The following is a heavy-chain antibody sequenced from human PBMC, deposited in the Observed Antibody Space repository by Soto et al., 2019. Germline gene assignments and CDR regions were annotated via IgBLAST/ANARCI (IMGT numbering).Heavy chain of an antibody. Sequence: AGGSLRLSCAASGFTFSSYAMHWVRQAPGKGLEWVAVISYDGSNKYYADSVKGRFTISRDNSKNTLYLQMNSLRAEDTAVYYCARDARGYCSSTSCYRSPYYYGMDVWGQGTTVTVSS. CDR1: GFTFSSYA. V-gene: IGHV3-30-3*01. CDR3: ARDARGYCSSTSCYRSPYYYGMDV. CDR2: ISYDGSNK. D-gene: IGHD2-2*01. J-gene: IGHJ6*02.